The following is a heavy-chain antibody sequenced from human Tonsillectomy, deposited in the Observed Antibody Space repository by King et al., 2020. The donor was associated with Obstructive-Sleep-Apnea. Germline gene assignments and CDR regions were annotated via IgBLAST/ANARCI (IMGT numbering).Heavy chain of an antibody. D-gene: IGHD6-19*01. CDR3: VKDKNSGWYVDYFDY. CDR1: GFTFECYS. CDR2: ISWYSGSI. Sequence: VQLVESGGGGVQPGRSLRLSCAASGFTFECYSINCVGQESGKGLEWFSGISWYSGSIDVADSVKGRFTISRDNGRNSLYLQMNILRAEDTALYYCVKDKNSGWYVDYFDYWGQGTLVTVSS. J-gene: IGHJ4*02. V-gene: IGHV3-9*01.